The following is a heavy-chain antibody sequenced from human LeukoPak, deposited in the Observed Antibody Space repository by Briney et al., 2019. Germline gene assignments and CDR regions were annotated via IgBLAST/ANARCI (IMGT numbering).Heavy chain of an antibody. CDR3: ARDLRSDPYAFDI. J-gene: IGHJ3*02. V-gene: IGHV4-34*01. CDR1: GGSFSGYY. Sequence: SETLSLTCAVYGGSFSGYYWSWIRQPPGKGLEWIGEINHSGSTNYNPSLKSRVTISVDTSKNQFSLKLSSVTAADTAVYYCARDLRSDPYAFDIWGQGTMVTVSS. CDR2: INHSGST.